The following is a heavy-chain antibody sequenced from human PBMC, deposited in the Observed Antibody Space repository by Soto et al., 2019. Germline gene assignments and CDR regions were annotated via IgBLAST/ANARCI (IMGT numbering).Heavy chain of an antibody. CDR3: AREGHFLVD. Sequence: QVQLVQSGAEEKKPGASVKLSCRTSGYAFISYAIHWVRQAPGQSLEGMGWVNPASGHTEYSYKFHDRVTITRDTSAKTGYMELSSLRSEDTAVYYCAREGHFLVDWGQGTLVTVSS. CDR1: GYAFISYA. CDR2: VNPASGHT. V-gene: IGHV1-3*05. J-gene: IGHJ4*02.